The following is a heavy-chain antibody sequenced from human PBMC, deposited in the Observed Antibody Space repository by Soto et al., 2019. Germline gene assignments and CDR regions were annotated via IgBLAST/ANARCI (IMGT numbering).Heavy chain of an antibody. V-gene: IGHV3-30*18. CDR3: AKDSRYSGILEPSFDP. CDR1: GVIFSSYG. D-gene: IGHD1-26*01. J-gene: IGHJ5*02. Sequence: QVQLVESGGGVVQPGRCLRFSCAASGVIFSSYGKHWVRQAPGKGLEWVAFISYDGSKKYYADSVKGRFTISRDNSKNTLYLQMNSLSAEDTAVYYCAKDSRYSGILEPSFDPWGQETLVTVSS. CDR2: ISYDGSKK.